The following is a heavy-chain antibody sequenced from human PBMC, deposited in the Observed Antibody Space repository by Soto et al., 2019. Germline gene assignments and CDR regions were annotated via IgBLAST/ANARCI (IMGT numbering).Heavy chain of an antibody. J-gene: IGHJ5*02. D-gene: IGHD3-10*01. Sequence: QVPLVQSGAEVKKPGSSVTVSCKASGGTFSSYAIHWVRQAPGQGLEWMGGIIPMYGPAKYAQRFQGRVTITADESTTTLYMELTSLTSQDTAVDYCARVTSMVRGVIDNWFDPWGDGSLVTVSS. CDR1: GGTFSSYA. V-gene: IGHV1-69*01. CDR2: IIPMYGPA. CDR3: ARVTSMVRGVIDNWFDP.